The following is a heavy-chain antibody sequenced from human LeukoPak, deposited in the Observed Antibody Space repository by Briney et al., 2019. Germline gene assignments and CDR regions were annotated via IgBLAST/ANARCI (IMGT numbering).Heavy chain of an antibody. D-gene: IGHD4-17*01. J-gene: IGHJ4*02. Sequence: GGSLRLSCAASGFTFSSYAMHWVRQAPGKGLEWVAVISYDGSNKYYADSVKGRFTISRDNSKNTLYLQMNSLRAEDTAVYYCARDFEGDYGFDYWGQGTLVTVSS. CDR3: ARDFEGDYGFDY. V-gene: IGHV3-30*01. CDR2: ISYDGSNK. CDR1: GFTFSSYA.